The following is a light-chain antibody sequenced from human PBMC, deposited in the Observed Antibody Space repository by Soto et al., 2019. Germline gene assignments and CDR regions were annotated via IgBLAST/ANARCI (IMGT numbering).Light chain of an antibody. CDR1: SSDVGGYNY. Sequence: SVLTQPASVSGSPGQSITISCTGTSSDVGGYNYVSWYQQHPGKAPKLMIYDVSNRPSGVSNRFSGSKSGNTASLTISGLQAEDEADYYCSSYTSSSTSLVVFGGGTQLTVL. V-gene: IGLV2-14*01. CDR3: SSYTSSSTSLVV. CDR2: DVS. J-gene: IGLJ2*01.